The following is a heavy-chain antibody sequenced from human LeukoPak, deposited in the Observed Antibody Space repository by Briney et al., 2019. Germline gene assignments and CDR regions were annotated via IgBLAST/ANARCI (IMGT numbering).Heavy chain of an antibody. CDR2: INHSGST. CDR3: AGVRRIAAVYSAFDI. Sequence: SETLSLTCAVYGGSFSGYYWSWIRQPPGKGLEWIGEINHSGSTNYNPSLKSRVTISVDTSKNQFSLKLSSVTAADTAVYYCAGVRRIAAVYSAFDIWGQGTMVTVSS. D-gene: IGHD6-13*01. J-gene: IGHJ3*02. V-gene: IGHV4-34*01. CDR1: GGSFSGYY.